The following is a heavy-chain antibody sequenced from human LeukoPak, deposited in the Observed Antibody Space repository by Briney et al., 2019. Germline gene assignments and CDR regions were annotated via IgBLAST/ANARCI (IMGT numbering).Heavy chain of an antibody. D-gene: IGHD4-17*01. CDR3: ARGGYGEVFDY. CDR2: INPKSGGT. J-gene: IGHJ4*02. V-gene: IGHV1-2*02. CDR1: GYTFTTFY. Sequence: ASVKVSCKASGYTFTTFYIHWVRQAPGQRLEWVGWINPKSGGTKYSQRFQGSVTMTRDTSTTTVYMEVNRLTFDDTAVYYCARGGYGEVFDYWGQGILVTVSS.